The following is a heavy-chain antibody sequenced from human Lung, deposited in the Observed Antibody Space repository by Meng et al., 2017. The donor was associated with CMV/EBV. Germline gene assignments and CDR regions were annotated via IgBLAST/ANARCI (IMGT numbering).Heavy chain of an antibody. V-gene: IGHV3-21*06. D-gene: IGHD3-22*01. CDR2: ISSESSHT. CDR1: GFDFSKYS. CDR3: ARGYHYYDSSGLLI. J-gene: IGHJ4*02. Sequence: GESLKISCAASGFDFSKYSMNWVRQAPGKGPEWVASISSESSHTEYAESMKGRTTISRDNAKNSLHMEMENLRVEDTAVYYCARGYHYYDSSGLLIWGPGTLVTVSS.